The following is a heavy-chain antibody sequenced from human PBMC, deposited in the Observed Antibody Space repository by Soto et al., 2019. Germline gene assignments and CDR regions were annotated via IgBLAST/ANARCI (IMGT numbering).Heavy chain of an antibody. CDR1: GGSFSGYY. CDR2: INHSGST. Sequence: SETLSLTCAVYGGSFSGYYWSWIRQPPGKGLEWIGEINHSGSTNYNPSLKSRVTISVDTSKNQFSLKLSSVTAADTAVYYCARGPRPRTRHFWSGYYKEGWFDPWGQGTLVTVSS. D-gene: IGHD3-3*02. J-gene: IGHJ5*02. CDR3: ARGPRPRTRHFWSGYYKEGWFDP. V-gene: IGHV4-34*01.